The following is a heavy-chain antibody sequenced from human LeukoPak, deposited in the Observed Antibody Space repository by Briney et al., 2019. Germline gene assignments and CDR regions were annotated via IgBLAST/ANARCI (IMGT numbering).Heavy chain of an antibody. J-gene: IGHJ4*02. CDR2: INPNSGGT. CDR3: ARDIEVGYYYDSSGYYLFDY. Sequence: ASVKVSCKASGGTFSNYAISWVRQAPGQGLEWMGWINPNSGGTNYAQKFQGRVTMTRDTSISTAYMELSRLRSDDTAVYYCARDIEVGYYYDSSGYYLFDYWGQGTLVTVSS. V-gene: IGHV1-2*02. D-gene: IGHD3-22*01. CDR1: GGTFSNYA.